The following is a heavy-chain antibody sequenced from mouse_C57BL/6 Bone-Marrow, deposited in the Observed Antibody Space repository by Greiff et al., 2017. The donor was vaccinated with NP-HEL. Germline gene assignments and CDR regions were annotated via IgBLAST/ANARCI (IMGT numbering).Heavy chain of an antibody. CDR2: ISSGGSYT. J-gene: IGHJ3*01. CDR1: GFTFSIYG. CDR3: ASPYDYDVAWFAY. Sequence: VQLKESGGDLVKPGGSLKLSCAASGFTFSIYGMSWVRQTPDKRLEWVATISSGGSYTYYPDSVKGRFTLSRDNAKNTLYLQMSSLKSEDKDRYCCASPYDYDVAWFAYWGQGTLVTVSA. D-gene: IGHD2-4*01. V-gene: IGHV5-6*01.